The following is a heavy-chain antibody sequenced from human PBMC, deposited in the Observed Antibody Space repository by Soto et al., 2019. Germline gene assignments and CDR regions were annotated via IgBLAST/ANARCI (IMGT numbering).Heavy chain of an antibody. V-gene: IGHV4-59*01. J-gene: IGHJ4*02. CDR3: ARDAFXHYDTTGLGVARPRFDS. CDR1: GDSISPYY. CDR2: ISDTGST. Sequence: SETLSLTCSVSGDSISPYYWSWIRQPPGKGLEWIGSISDTGSTTHNPSLNSRVTISFDTSKNQFSLNLDSVTAADTAVYYCARDAFXHYDTTGLGVARPRFDSWGQGILVTVSS. D-gene: IGHD3-22*01.